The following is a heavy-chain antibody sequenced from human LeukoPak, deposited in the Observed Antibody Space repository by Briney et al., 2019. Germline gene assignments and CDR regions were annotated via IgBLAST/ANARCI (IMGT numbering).Heavy chain of an antibody. V-gene: IGHV3-20*04. Sequence: PGGSLRLSCAASGFTFDDYGMTWVRQAPGKGLEWVSGINWNGDTIGYADSVKGRFTISRDNAKNSLYLQMNSLRAEDTALYYCARDIGGYYGSGSYYLPTYYYYYYMDVWGKGTTVTISS. D-gene: IGHD3-10*01. CDR1: GFTFDDYG. CDR2: INWNGDTI. J-gene: IGHJ6*03. CDR3: ARDIGGYYGSGSYYLPTYYYYYYMDV.